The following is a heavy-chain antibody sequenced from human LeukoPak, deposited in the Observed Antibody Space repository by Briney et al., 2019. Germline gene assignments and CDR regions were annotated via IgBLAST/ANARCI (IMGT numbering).Heavy chain of an antibody. Sequence: PGESLKVSCKASGYTFTSYYMHWVRQAPGQGLEWMGIINPSGGSTSYAQKFQGRVTMTRDTSTSTVYMELSSLRSEDTAVYYCARFDYYDSSGSGLGFDYWGQGTLVTVSS. V-gene: IGHV1-46*01. D-gene: IGHD3-22*01. CDR3: ARFDYYDSSGSGLGFDY. J-gene: IGHJ4*02. CDR2: INPSGGST. CDR1: GYTFTSYY.